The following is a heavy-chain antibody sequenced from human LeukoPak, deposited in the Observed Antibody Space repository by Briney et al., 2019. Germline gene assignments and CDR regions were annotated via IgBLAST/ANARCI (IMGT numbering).Heavy chain of an antibody. Sequence: GGSLRLSCAASGVTFSSHSMHWVRQVPGKGLEWVSGISGSDGSTYYPDSVKGRFTISRDNSKNTLYLQMNTLRAEDTAVYYCAKDLAGAGTCDYWGQGTLVTVSS. CDR1: GVTFSSHS. V-gene: IGHV3-23*01. J-gene: IGHJ4*02. D-gene: IGHD6-19*01. CDR2: ISGSDGST. CDR3: AKDLAGAGTCDY.